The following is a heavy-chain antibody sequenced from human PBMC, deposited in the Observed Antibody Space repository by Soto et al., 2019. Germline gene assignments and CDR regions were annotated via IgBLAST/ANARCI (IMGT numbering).Heavy chain of an antibody. CDR1: GFSLSTSGVG. CDR3: AHTQTTVTTYYFDY. J-gene: IGHJ4*02. CDR2: LYWDDDK. Sequence: QITLKESGPTLVKPTQTLTLTCTFSGFSLSTSGVGVGWIRQPPGKALEWLTILYWDDDKRSSPSLKSRLTITKDTSKSQVVLTMTNMDPVDTATYYCAHTQTTVTTYYFDYWGQGTLVTVSS. V-gene: IGHV2-5*02. D-gene: IGHD4-17*01.